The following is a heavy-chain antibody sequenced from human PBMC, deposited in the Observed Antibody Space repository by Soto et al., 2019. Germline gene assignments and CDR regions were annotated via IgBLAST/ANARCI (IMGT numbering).Heavy chain of an antibody. CDR2: ISYDETNE. CDR3: AKDLRTTIYDYGMDV. V-gene: IGHV3-30*18. J-gene: IGHJ6*02. Sequence: RLSCVASVCPFGCHGMHWVRQAPGKGLEWVAVISYDETNEHYVDSVKGRFTISRDNSKSILYLQMNRLRPEDTAVYKCAKDLRTTIYDYGMDVWGQGTTVTVSS. CDR1: VCPFGCHG.